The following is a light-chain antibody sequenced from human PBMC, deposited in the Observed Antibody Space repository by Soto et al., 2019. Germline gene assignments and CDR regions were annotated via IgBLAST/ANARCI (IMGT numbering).Light chain of an antibody. CDR3: SLYTSENTYV. V-gene: IGLV2-14*01. CDR1: SSDVGGHNY. Sequence: QSALTQPASVSGSPGQSITISCTGTSSDVGGHNYVSWYQQHPGKAPKLIIYEVSYRPSGFSNRFSGSKSGNTDSLTISGLQAADEADYYCSLYTSENTYVFGTGTKLTVL. J-gene: IGLJ1*01. CDR2: EVS.